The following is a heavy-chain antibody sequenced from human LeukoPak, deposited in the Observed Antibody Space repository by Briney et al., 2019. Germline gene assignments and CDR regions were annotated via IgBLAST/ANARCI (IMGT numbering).Heavy chain of an antibody. V-gene: IGHV3-23*01. CDR1: GFTFSSYG. CDR2: ISGSGGST. D-gene: IGHD5-24*01. Sequence: GGTLRLSCAASGFTFSSYGMSWVRQAPGKGLEWVSAISGSGGSTYYADSVKGRFTISRDNSKNTLYLQMNSLRAEDTAVYYCAGDGYNYDAFDIWGQGTMVTVSS. CDR3: AGDGYNYDAFDI. J-gene: IGHJ3*02.